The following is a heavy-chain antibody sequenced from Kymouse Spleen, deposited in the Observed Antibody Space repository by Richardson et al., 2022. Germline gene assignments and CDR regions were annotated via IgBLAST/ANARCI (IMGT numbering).Heavy chain of an antibody. CDR2: ISYDGSNK. Sequence: QVQLVESGGGVVQPGRSLRLSCAASGFTFSSYGMHWVRQAPGKGLEWVAVISYDGSNKYYADSVKGRFTISRDNSKNTLYLQMNSLRAEDTAVYYCAKRFYGSGSYDYGMDVWGQGTTVTVSS. CDR1: GFTFSSYG. V-gene: IGHV3-30*18. J-gene: IGHJ6*02. CDR3: AKRFYGSGSYDYGMDV. D-gene: IGHD3-10*01.